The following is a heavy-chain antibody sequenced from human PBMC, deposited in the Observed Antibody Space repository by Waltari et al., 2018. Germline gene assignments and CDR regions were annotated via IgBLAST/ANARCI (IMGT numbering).Heavy chain of an antibody. CDR1: GFTVNNKY. Sequence: EVQLVESGGGMIQPGGSLRVSCAAYGFTVNNKYMIWVRQAPGKGLEWVSLIFSGGNTFYADSVRGRFTISRDSSKNTLYLQMNSLRTEDTAVYYCASSPKEGYWGQGTLVTVSS. CDR3: ASSPKEGY. J-gene: IGHJ4*02. CDR2: IFSGGNT. V-gene: IGHV3-53*01.